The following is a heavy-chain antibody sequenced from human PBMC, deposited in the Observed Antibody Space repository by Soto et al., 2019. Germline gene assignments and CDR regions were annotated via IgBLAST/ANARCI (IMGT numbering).Heavy chain of an antibody. CDR1: GGSISSSSYY. D-gene: IGHD2-15*01. V-gene: IGHV4-39*01. CDR3: ARHTPAISISDH. CDR2: IYYSGRT. J-gene: IGHJ4*02. Sequence: QLQLQESGPGLVKPSETLSLTCTVSGGSISSSSYYWGWIRQPPGKGLEWIGSIYYSGRTYYTPSLKSRVTISVDTSKNQSSLKLSSVPAADTAVYYCARHTPAISISDHWGQGTLVTVSS.